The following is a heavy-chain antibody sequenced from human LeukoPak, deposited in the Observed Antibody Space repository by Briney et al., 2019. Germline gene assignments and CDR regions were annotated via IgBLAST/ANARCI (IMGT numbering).Heavy chain of an antibody. CDR1: GGSFSGYY. Sequence: SETLSPTCAVYGGSFSGYYWSWIRQPPGKGLEWIGEINHSGSTNYNPSLKSRVTISVDTSKNQFSLKLSSVTAADTAVYYCARGLRYYYGSGSYYFFDYWGQETLVTVSS. CDR2: INHSGST. D-gene: IGHD3-10*01. V-gene: IGHV4-34*01. J-gene: IGHJ4*02. CDR3: ARGLRYYYGSGSYYFFDY.